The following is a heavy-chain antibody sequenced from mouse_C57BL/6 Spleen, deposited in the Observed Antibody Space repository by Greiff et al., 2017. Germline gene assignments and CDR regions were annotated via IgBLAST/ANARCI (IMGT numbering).Heavy chain of an antibody. CDR1: GYAFTNYL. CDR3: ARRRNYGLFDY. CDR2: INPGSGGT. J-gene: IGHJ2*01. D-gene: IGHD1-1*01. V-gene: IGHV1-54*01. Sequence: VQLVESGAELVRPGTSVKVSCKASGYAFTNYLIEWVKQRPGQGLEWIGVINPGSGGTNYNEKFKGKATLTADKSSSTAYMQLSSLTSEDSAVYFCARRRNYGLFDYWGQGTTLTVSS.